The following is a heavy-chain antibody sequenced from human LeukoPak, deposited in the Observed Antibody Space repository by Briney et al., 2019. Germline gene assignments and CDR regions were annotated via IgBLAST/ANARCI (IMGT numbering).Heavy chain of an antibody. D-gene: IGHD3-10*01. CDR3: AKDNGPGGSGAYYGMDV. Sequence: PGGSLRLSCAASGFTFSSYGMHWVRQAPGKGLEGVAFIRYDGSNKYYADSVKGRFTISRDNSKNTLYLQMNSLRAEDTAVYHCAKDNGPGGSGAYYGMDVWGQGTTVTVSS. J-gene: IGHJ6*02. CDR1: GFTFSSYG. CDR2: IRYDGSNK. V-gene: IGHV3-30*02.